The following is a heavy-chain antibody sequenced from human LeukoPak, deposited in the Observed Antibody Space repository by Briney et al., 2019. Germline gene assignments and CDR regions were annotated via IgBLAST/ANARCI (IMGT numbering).Heavy chain of an antibody. Sequence: GGSLRLSCAASGFTFSSYAMSWVRQAPGKGLEWVSAISGSGGSAFYADSVKGRFAISRDNAQNSLFLQMRSLRADDTAVYYCARDVPYDSSGDAFDIWGQGTMVSVCS. V-gene: IGHV3-23*01. CDR3: ARDVPYDSSGDAFDI. CDR1: GFTFSSYA. CDR2: ISGSGGSA. J-gene: IGHJ3*02. D-gene: IGHD3-22*01.